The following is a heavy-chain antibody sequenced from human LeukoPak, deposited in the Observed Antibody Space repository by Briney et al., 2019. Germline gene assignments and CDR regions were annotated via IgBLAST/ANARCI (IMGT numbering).Heavy chain of an antibody. V-gene: IGHV4-59*01. CDR1: GGSISGYY. Sequence: SETLSLTCTVSGGSISGYYWSWIRQPPGKGLEWIGYIYDSGSTNYNPSLKSRVTMSVDTSKNQFSLKLSSVTAADTAVYYCARDSGTGYGDYLFDYWGQGTLVTVSS. J-gene: IGHJ4*02. CDR3: ARDSGTGYGDYLFDY. D-gene: IGHD4-17*01. CDR2: IYDSGST.